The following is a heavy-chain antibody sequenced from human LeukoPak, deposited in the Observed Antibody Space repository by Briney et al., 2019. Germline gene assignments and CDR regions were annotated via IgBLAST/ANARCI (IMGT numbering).Heavy chain of an antibody. D-gene: IGHD5-18*01. Sequence: GGSLRLSCAASGFTFSNAWMSWVRQAPGKGLEWVANIKEDGGEKFHVDSVKGRFTISRDNAKKSLYLQMDSLRAEDTAVYYCARGSWIQLRGGFDYWGQGTLVTVSS. CDR2: IKEDGGEK. V-gene: IGHV3-7*03. J-gene: IGHJ4*02. CDR1: GFTFSNAW. CDR3: ARGSWIQLRGGFDY.